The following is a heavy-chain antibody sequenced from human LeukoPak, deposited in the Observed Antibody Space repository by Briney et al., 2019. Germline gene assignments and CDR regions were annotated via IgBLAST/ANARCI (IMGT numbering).Heavy chain of an antibody. J-gene: IGHJ3*02. CDR2: IYPGDSDT. CDR3: ARRDGYGAYDI. V-gene: IGHV5-51*01. D-gene: IGHD5-24*01. Sequence: GESLKISCKISGYRLTNNWIGWVRQVPGKGLEWMGLIYPGDSDTRYSPSFQGQVTFSVDTSISTAYLQLSGLRASDTAIYYCARRDGYGAYDIWGQGTMVTVSS. CDR1: GYRLTNNW.